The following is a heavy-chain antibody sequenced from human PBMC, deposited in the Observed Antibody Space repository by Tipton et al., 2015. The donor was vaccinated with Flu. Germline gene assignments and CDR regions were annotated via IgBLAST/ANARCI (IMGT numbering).Heavy chain of an antibody. CDR2: ISSSSSYI. J-gene: IGHJ6*02. D-gene: IGHD1-26*01. Sequence: SLRLSCAASGFTFRSYSMNWVRQAPGKGLEWVSSISSSSSYIYYADSVKGRFTISRDNAKNSLYLQMNSLRAEDTAVYYCARDGESGSYYPTKYYYYGMDVWGQGTTVAVSS. CDR3: ARDGESGSYYPTKYYYYGMDV. V-gene: IGHV3-21*01. CDR1: GFTFRSYS.